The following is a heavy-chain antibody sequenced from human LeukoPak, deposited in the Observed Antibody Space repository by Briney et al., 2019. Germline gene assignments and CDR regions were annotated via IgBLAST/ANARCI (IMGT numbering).Heavy chain of an antibody. CDR1: GFTFSNYW. D-gene: IGHD1-26*01. J-gene: IGHJ4*02. V-gene: IGHV3-74*01. CDR3: ARSSRGGATYFDY. CDR2: INSDGINT. Sequence: PGGSLRLSCAASGFTFSNYWMHWVRQAPGKGLVWVSRINSDGINTSYADSVKGRFTISRDNSKNTLYLQMNSLRAEDTAVYYCARSSRGGATYFDYWGQGTLVTVSS.